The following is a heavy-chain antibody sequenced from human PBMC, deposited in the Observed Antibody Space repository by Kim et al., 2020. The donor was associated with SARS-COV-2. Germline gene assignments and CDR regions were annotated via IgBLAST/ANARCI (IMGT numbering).Heavy chain of an antibody. J-gene: IGHJ3*02. CDR3: AREPPQLGAFDI. D-gene: IGHD6-13*01. Sequence: NYAQKFQGRVTITADESTSTAYMELSSLRSEDTAVYYCAREPPQLGAFDIWGQGTMVTVSS. V-gene: IGHV1-69*01.